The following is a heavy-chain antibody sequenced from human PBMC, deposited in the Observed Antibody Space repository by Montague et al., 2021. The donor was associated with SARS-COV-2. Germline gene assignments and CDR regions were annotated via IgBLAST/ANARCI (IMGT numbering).Heavy chain of an antibody. D-gene: IGHD2-15*01. CDR2: VDQSGNT. CDR3: ARGKRDLPIVVLGASTRTYLDS. Sequence: SETLSLTCTVSGGSISSGGYYWSWIRQHPGKGLEWIGEVDQSGNTNYNPSLKSRVTISADISKNQFSVKLASATAADTGIYYCARGKRDLPIVVLGASTRTYLDSWGQGTPVTVSS. CDR1: GGSISSGGYY. J-gene: IGHJ4*01. V-gene: IGHV4-61*08.